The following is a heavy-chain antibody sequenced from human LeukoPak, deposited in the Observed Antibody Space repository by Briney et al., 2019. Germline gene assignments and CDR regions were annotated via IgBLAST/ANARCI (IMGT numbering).Heavy chain of an antibody. Sequence: ASVKVSCKASGYTFTSYDINWVRQATGQGLEWMGWMNPNSGNTGYAQKFQGRVTMTRNTSISTAYMELSSLRSEDTAVYYCARAPEQWLWGRNNWFDPWGQGTLVTVSS. V-gene: IGHV1-8*01. D-gene: IGHD6-19*01. J-gene: IGHJ5*02. CDR1: GYTFTSYD. CDR3: ARAPEQWLWGRNNWFDP. CDR2: MNPNSGNT.